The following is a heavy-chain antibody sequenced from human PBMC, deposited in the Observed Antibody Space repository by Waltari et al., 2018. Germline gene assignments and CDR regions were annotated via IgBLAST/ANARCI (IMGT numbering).Heavy chain of an antibody. CDR2: IQQNGSEK. CDR1: GFTFSRSW. J-gene: IGHJ5*02. CDR3: ARDLVATPP. D-gene: IGHD2-21*02. Sequence: EVQLVESGGVLVQPGGSLRLSCAASGFTFSRSWMTWVRQAPGKGLEWVGNIQQNGSEKWYADSVRGRFTISRDNAMNSLYLQMNSLRVEDTAVYYCARDLVATPPWGQGTLVTVSS. V-gene: IGHV3-7*01.